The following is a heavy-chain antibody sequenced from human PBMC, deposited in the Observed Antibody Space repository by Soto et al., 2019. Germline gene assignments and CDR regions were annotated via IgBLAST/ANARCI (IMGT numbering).Heavy chain of an antibody. D-gene: IGHD3-16*01. V-gene: IGHV4-30-4*01. J-gene: IGHJ3*02. CDR1: GGSISSGDYY. Sequence: QVQLQESGPGLVKPSQTLSLTCTVSGGSISSGDYYWSWIRQPPGKGLEWIGYIYYSGSTYYNPSLKSRVTISVDTSKNQFSLKLSSVTAADTAVYYCARADSADYVWGSYSTFDIWGQGTMVTVSS. CDR3: ARADSADYVWGSYSTFDI. CDR2: IYYSGST.